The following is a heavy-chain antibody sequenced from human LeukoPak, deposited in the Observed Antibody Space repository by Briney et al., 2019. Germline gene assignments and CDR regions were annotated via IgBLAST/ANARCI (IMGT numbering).Heavy chain of an antibody. CDR1: GDSFSSNNGA. CDR3: ARDVGTTGWHTFDY. D-gene: IGHD3-9*01. J-gene: IGHJ4*02. Sequence: SQTLSLTCALSGDSFSSNNGAWNWIRQSPSRGLEWLGRTYYRSKLYNDYAGSLMSRITISPDTSKNQFSLQFYSVTPEDTAVYYCARDVGTTGWHTFDYWGQGTLVTVSS. CDR2: TYYRSKLYN. V-gene: IGHV6-1*01.